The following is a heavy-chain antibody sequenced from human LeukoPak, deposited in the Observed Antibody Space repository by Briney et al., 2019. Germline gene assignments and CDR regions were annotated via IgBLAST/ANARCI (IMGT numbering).Heavy chain of an antibody. D-gene: IGHD3-3*01. CDR3: ARAAWGNWSGYYKSYYYGMDV. V-gene: IGHV4-34*01. J-gene: IGHJ6*02. CDR1: GGSFSGYY. Sequence: PSETLSLTCAVYGGSFSGYYWSWIRQPPGKGLEWIGEINHSGSTNYNPSLKSRVTISVDRSKNQFSLKLSSVTAADTAVYYCARAAWGNWSGYYKSYYYGMDVWGQGTTVTVSS. CDR2: INHSGST.